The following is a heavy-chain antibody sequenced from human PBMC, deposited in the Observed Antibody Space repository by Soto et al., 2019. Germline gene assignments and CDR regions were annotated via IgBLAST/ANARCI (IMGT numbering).Heavy chain of an antibody. D-gene: IGHD3-10*01. CDR3: AREPLSGNYYRGAVDY. Sequence: EVQLVESGGDLVQPGGSLRLSCAASGLSVSSNFMRWVRQAPGTGLEWVSVIYGGGDTYYADSVKGRFTISRDNAKNTLYRQMNSLRAEDTAVYYCAREPLSGNYYRGAVDYGGQGTLVTVS. V-gene: IGHV3-66*01. J-gene: IGHJ4*02. CDR2: IYGGGDT. CDR1: GLSVSSNF.